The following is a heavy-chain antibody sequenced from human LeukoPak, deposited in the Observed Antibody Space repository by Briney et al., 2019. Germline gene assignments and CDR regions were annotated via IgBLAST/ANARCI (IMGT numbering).Heavy chain of an antibody. V-gene: IGHV4-59*01. CDR1: GGAISSYY. Sequence: PSETLSLTCTVSGGAISSYYWSWIRQPPGKGLEWIGYIYYSGSTNYNPSLKSRVTISVDTSKNQFSLKLSSVTAADTAVYYCARERDYGDYDYWGQGTLVTVSS. CDR2: IYYSGST. J-gene: IGHJ4*02. D-gene: IGHD4-17*01. CDR3: ARERDYGDYDY.